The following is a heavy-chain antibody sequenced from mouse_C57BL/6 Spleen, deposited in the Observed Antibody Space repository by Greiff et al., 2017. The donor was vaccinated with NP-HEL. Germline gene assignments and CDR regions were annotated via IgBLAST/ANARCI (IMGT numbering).Heavy chain of an antibody. J-gene: IGHJ2*01. CDR3: ATGGGEDYFDY. CDR1: GYSITSGYY. D-gene: IGHD1-1*02. Sequence: EVHLVESGPGLVKPSQSLSLTCSVTGYSITSGYYWNWIRQFPGNKLEWMGYISYDGSNNYNPSLKNRISITRDTSKNQFFLKLNSVTTEDTATYYCATGGGEDYFDYWGQGTTLTVSS. CDR2: ISYDGSN. V-gene: IGHV3-6*01.